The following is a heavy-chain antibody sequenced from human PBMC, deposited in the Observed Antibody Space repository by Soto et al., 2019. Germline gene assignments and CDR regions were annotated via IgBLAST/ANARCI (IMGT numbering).Heavy chain of an antibody. V-gene: IGHV3-23*01. Sequence: PGGSLRLSCAASGCTFISYAMIWVRQAPGKGLEWVSAISGSGGSTYYADSVKGRFTISRDNSKNTLYLQMNSLRAEDTAVYYCAKKLEPPDYWGQGTLVTVSS. J-gene: IGHJ4*02. CDR1: GCTFISYA. D-gene: IGHD1-1*01. CDR2: ISGSGGST. CDR3: AKKLEPPDY.